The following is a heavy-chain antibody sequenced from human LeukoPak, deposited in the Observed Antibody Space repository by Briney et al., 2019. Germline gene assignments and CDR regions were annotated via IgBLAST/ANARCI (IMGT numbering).Heavy chain of an antibody. Sequence: KPSETLSLTCTVSGGSISSYYWSWIRQPPGKGLEWIGYIYYSGSTNYNPSLKSRVTISVDTSKNQFSLKLSSVTAADTAVYYCARDSDTAMIHWGQGTLVTVSS. CDR2: IYYSGST. J-gene: IGHJ4*02. CDR3: ARDSDTAMIH. V-gene: IGHV4-59*01. D-gene: IGHD5-18*01. CDR1: GGSISSYY.